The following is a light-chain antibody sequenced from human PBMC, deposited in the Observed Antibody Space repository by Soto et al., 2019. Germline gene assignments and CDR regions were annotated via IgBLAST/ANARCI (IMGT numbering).Light chain of an antibody. CDR3: SSYTSSSTGVV. CDR1: SSDVGGYNY. Sequence: QSVLTQPASVSGSPGQSITISCTGTSSDVGGYNYVSWYQQHPGKAPKLMIYEVSNRPSGVSNRFSGSKSGNTASLTISGLQAEDEADYYCSSYTSSSTGVVFGGATKLTVL. V-gene: IGLV2-14*01. CDR2: EVS. J-gene: IGLJ2*01.